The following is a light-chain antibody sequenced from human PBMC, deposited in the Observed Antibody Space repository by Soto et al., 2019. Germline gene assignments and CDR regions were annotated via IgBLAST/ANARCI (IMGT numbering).Light chain of an antibody. J-gene: IGLJ1*01. CDR1: SSDVGAHNF. V-gene: IGLV2-8*01. Sequence: QSALTQPPSASGSPGQSVTISCTGTSSDVGAHNFVSWHQQHPGKAPKLMIHEVSKRPSGVPDRFSGSKSGNTASLTVSGLQAEDEADYYCSSYSGTNYHYVFGTGTKVTVL. CDR2: EVS. CDR3: SSYSGTNYHYV.